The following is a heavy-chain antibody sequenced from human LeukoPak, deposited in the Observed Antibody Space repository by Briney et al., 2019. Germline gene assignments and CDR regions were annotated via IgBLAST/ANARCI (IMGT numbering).Heavy chain of an antibody. Sequence: SETLSLTCTVSGGSISSYYWSWTRQPPGEGLEWIGYIYYSWSSNYKPSLKSRVNISVDTSKNQFSLKLSSVTAADTAVYYCARVSYCDSIGYIWFDPWGQGTLVTVSS. CDR2: IYYSWSS. CDR1: GGSISSYY. J-gene: IGHJ5*02. CDR3: ARVSYCDSIGYIWFDP. V-gene: IGHV4-59*01. D-gene: IGHD3-22*01.